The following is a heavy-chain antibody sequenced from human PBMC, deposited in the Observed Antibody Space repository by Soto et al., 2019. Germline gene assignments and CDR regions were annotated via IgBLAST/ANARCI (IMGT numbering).Heavy chain of an antibody. J-gene: IGHJ4*02. CDR1: GFTFSSYG. CDR2: VSFDGTNK. D-gene: IGHD2-21*02. V-gene: IGHV3-30*18. Sequence: VQLVESGGGVVQPGRSLRLSCAVSGFTFSSYGMHWVRQAPGKGLEWVARVSFDGTNKYYADSVKGRFTISRDNSKNTLYLQMNTLRAEDTAVYYCAKLPNCGGDCYFDYWGQGTLVTVSS. CDR3: AKLPNCGGDCYFDY.